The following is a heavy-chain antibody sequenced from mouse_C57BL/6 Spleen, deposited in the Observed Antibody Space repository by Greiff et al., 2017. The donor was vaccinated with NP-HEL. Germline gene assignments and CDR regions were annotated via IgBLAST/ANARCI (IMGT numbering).Heavy chain of an antibody. CDR3: ARGAFYYAMDY. Sequence: EVQRVESGPGMVKPSQSLSLTCTVTGYSFTSGYDWHWIRHFPGNKLEWMGYISYSGSTNYNPSLKSRNSITHDTSKNHFFLKLNSVTTEDTATYYCARGAFYYAMDYWGQGTSVTVSS. CDR2: ISYSGST. J-gene: IGHJ4*01. D-gene: IGHD3-1*01. V-gene: IGHV3-1*01. CDR1: GYSFTSGYD.